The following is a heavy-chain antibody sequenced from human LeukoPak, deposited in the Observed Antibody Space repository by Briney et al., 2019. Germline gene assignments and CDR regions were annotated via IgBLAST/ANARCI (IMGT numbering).Heavy chain of an antibody. Sequence: GGSLRLSCAASGFTFSTYWMNWVRQAPGQGLEWLANINQDGNDKYYVDSVRGRFTISRDNAKRSLYLQTSSLRAEDTAVYFCTSGDYVDYWGQGTLVTVSS. V-gene: IGHV3-7*03. CDR2: INQDGNDK. J-gene: IGHJ4*02. CDR1: GFTFSTYW. CDR3: TSGDYVDY.